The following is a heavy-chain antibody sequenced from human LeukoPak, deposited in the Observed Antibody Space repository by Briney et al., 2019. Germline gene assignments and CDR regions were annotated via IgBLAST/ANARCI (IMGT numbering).Heavy chain of an antibody. CDR3: AKIGAAARRTPNPRWFGP. Sequence: SVKVSCKASGGTFSSYAISWVRQAPGQGLEWMGRIIPILGIANYAQKFQVRVTITADKSTSTAYMELSSLRSEDTAVYYCAKIGAAARRTPNPRWFGPWGQGTLVTVSS. CDR1: GGTFSSYA. CDR2: IIPILGIA. V-gene: IGHV1-69*04. J-gene: IGHJ5*02. D-gene: IGHD6-6*01.